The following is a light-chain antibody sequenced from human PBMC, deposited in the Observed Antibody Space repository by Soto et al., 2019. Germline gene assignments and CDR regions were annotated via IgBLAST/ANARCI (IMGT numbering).Light chain of an antibody. CDR3: QHRANWPLT. V-gene: IGKV3-11*01. J-gene: IGKJ4*01. Sequence: EIVLTQSPATLSLSPGERATLSCRASQSVTNYLAWYQQKPGQAPRLLIYDVSNRATGIPARFSGSGSGTDFSLTISSRQHEDFSVDYCQHRANWPLTFGGGTTVEIK. CDR1: QSVTNY. CDR2: DVS.